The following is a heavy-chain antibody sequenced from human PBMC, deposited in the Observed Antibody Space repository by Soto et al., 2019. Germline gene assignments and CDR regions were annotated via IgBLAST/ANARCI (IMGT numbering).Heavy chain of an antibody. V-gene: IGHV1-18*01. D-gene: IGHD3-10*01. Sequence: GASVKVSCKASGYTFTSYGISWVRQAPGQGLEWMGWISGYNGDTNYAQKFQGRVTMTTDTSTRTAYLEVMTLRSDDTAVYYCAREGSYPDFDSWGQGNLVTVSS. J-gene: IGHJ4*02. CDR3: AREGSYPDFDS. CDR1: GYTFTSYG. CDR2: ISGYNGDT.